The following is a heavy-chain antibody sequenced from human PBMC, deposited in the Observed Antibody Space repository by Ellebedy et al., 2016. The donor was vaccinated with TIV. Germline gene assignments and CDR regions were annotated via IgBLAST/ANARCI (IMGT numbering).Heavy chain of an antibody. J-gene: IGHJ5*02. CDR3: ARRHAGDSSGSNWFDP. Sequence: MPSESLSLTCAVSGGSISSGGYSWSWIRQPPGKGLEWIGYIYHSGSTYYNPSLKSRVTISVDRSKNQFSLKLSSVTAADTAVYYCARRHAGDSSGSNWFDPWGQGTLVTVSS. D-gene: IGHD3-22*01. V-gene: IGHV4-30-2*01. CDR1: GGSISSGGYS. CDR2: IYHSGST.